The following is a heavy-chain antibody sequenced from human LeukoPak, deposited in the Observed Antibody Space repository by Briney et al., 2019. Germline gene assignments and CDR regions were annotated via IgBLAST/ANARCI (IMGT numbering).Heavy chain of an antibody. CDR1: GGSISSYY. CDR3: GTYYYYGMDV. V-gene: IGHV4-4*07. J-gene: IGHJ6*02. Sequence: SETLSLTCTVSGGSISSYYWSWIRQPAGKGLEWIGHIYTSGSTNYNPSLKSRVTMSVDTSKNQFSLKLSSVTAADTAVYYSGTYYYYGMDVWGQGTTVTVSS. CDR2: IYTSGST.